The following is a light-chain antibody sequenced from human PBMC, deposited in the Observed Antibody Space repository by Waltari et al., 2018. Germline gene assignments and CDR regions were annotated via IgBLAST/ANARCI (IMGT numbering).Light chain of an antibody. CDR1: SVNIGTPYD. CDR3: QSYDSSLRGSRV. V-gene: IGLV1-40*01. J-gene: IGLJ3*02. CDR2: GNS. Sequence: QSVLTQPPSVSGAPGQRVTISCTGSSVNIGTPYDVHWYQQVPGTAPKPLMSGNSARPPGVPDRVSGSKSGPSASLTITGLQAEDEADYYCQSYDSSLRGSRVFGGGTKLTVL.